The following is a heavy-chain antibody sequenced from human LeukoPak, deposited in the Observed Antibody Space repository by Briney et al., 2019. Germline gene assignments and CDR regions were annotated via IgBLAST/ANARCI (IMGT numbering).Heavy chain of an antibody. CDR3: ASTSHYCSSTSCYTY. D-gene: IGHD2-2*02. CDR2: IIPIFGTA. Sequence: SVKVSCKASGGTFSSYAISWVRQAPGQGLEWMGGIIPIFGTANYAQKFQGRVTITTDESTSTAYMELSSLRSEDTAVYYCASTSHYCSSTSCYTYWGRGTLVTVSS. J-gene: IGHJ4*02. CDR1: GGTFSSYA. V-gene: IGHV1-69*05.